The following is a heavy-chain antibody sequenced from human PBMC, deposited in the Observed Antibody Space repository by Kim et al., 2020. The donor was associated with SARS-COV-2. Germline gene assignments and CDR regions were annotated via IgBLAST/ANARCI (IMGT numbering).Heavy chain of an antibody. Sequence: GGSLRLSCAASGFTFGTSGMTWVRQAPGKGLEWVSAISGSGGITYYAGSVKGRFTVSRDNSKNILYLQMESLTVEDTAVYYCAKAVPVGATAWFDPWGQGTLVTVSS. J-gene: IGHJ5*02. CDR1: GFTFGTSG. V-gene: IGHV3-23*01. CDR2: ISGSGGIT. CDR3: AKAVPVGATAWFDP. D-gene: IGHD1-26*01.